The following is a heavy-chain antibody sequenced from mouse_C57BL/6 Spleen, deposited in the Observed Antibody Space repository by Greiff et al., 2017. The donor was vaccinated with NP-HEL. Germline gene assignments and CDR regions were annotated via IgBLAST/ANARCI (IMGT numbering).Heavy chain of an antibody. CDR2: INPSSGYT. CDR1: GYTFTSYW. V-gene: IGHV1-7*01. CDR3: ARVALGADYFDY. Sequence: VQLQQSGAELAKPGASVKLSCKASGYTFTSYWMHWVKQRPGQGLEWIGYINPSSGYTKYNQKFKDKATLTADKSSSTAYMQLSSLTSEDSAVYSCARVALGADYFDYWGQGTTLTVSS. J-gene: IGHJ2*01. D-gene: IGHD3-3*01.